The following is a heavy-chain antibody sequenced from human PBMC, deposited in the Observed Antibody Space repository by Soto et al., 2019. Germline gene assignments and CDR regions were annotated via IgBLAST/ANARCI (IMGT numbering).Heavy chain of an antibody. CDR2: ISGSGGST. Sequence: AASGFTFSSYAMGWVRQAPGKGLEWVSAISGSGGSTYYADSVKGQVTISADKSINTAYLQWSSLRASDTAMYYCARQDDPYYYHSSGFSSFDYWGQGTRVTVSS. CDR3: ARQDDPYYYHSSGFSSFDY. V-gene: IGHV3-23*01. CDR1: GFTFSSYA. J-gene: IGHJ4*02. D-gene: IGHD3-22*01.